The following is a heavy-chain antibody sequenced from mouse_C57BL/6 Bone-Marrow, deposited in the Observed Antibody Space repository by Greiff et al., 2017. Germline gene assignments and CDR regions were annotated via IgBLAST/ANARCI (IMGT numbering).Heavy chain of an antibody. V-gene: IGHV5-4*01. J-gene: IGHJ3*01. CDR3: ARDLPYYYYGSSYRAY. Sequence: EVMLVESGGGLVKPGGSLKLSCAASGFTFSSYAMSWVRQTPEKRLEWVATISDGGSYTYYPDNVKGRFTISRDNAKNNLYLQMSHLKSEDTAMYYCARDLPYYYYGSSYRAYWGQGTLVTVSA. CDR2: ISDGGSYT. CDR1: GFTFSSYA. D-gene: IGHD1-1*01.